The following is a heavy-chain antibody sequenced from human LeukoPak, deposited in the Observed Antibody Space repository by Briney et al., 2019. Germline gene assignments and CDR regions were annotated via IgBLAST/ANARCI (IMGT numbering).Heavy chain of an antibody. J-gene: IGHJ4*02. CDR2: ISASGP. D-gene: IGHD3-22*01. Sequence: GSLRLSCAASGFTFSRLAMTWVRQAPGKGLEWVSTISASGPYYADAVRGRFTISRDNSRNTLSLQMDSLRAEDTAVYYCAKDHESDGYPCLDHWGLGTLVTVSS. CDR3: AKDHESDGYPCLDH. CDR1: GFTFSRLA. V-gene: IGHV3-23*01.